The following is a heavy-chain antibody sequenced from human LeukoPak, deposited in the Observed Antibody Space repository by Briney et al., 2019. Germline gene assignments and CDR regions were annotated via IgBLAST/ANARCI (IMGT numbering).Heavy chain of an antibody. D-gene: IGHD2-15*01. CDR3: AKDRYCGGGTCYWSYFDY. CDR1: GFTFRTYA. J-gene: IGHJ4*02. Sequence: GGSLRLSCAASGFTFRTYAMSWVRQAPGKGLEWVSAISGGGGSTYYAVSVKGRFTISRDNSKNTLFLQMNSLRAEDTAVYYCAKDRYCGGGTCYWSYFDYWGQGTLVTVSS. V-gene: IGHV3-23*01. CDR2: ISGGGGST.